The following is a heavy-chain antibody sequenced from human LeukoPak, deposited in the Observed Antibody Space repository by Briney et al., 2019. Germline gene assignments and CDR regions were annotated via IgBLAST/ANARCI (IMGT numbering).Heavy chain of an antibody. Sequence: GGSLRLSCAASGFTFSSYWMSWVRQAPGKGLEWVANIKQGGSEKYYVDSVKGRFTISRDNAKNSLYLQMNSLRAEDTAVYYCARDRRYYYDSSGGDYYYYYGMDVWGQGTTVTVSS. V-gene: IGHV3-7*01. CDR2: IKQGGSEK. CDR3: ARDRRYYYDSSGGDYYYYYGMDV. CDR1: GFTFSSYW. D-gene: IGHD3-22*01. J-gene: IGHJ6*02.